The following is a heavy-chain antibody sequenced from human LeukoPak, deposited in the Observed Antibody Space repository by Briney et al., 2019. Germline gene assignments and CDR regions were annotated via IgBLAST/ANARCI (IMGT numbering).Heavy chain of an antibody. CDR2: IYSSGIT. CDR1: GASLSGGNYY. J-gene: IGHJ4*02. CDR3: ARERVGFDSSGRGPRFDC. D-gene: IGHD3-22*01. Sequence: SETLSLTCTVSGASLSGGNYYWNWIRQPAGQGLEWIGRIYSSGITNYNLSLTSRVTISVDKSKNQLSLRLRSVTAADTAIYFCARERVGFDSSGRGPRFDCWGKGTLVTVSS. V-gene: IGHV4-61*02.